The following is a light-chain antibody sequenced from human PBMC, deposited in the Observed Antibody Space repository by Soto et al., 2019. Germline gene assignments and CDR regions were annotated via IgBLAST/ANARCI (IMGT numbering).Light chain of an antibody. J-gene: IGKJ3*01. CDR3: QQLNSYPLT. V-gene: IGKV1-9*01. CDR1: QSISSH. Sequence: DIPLTQSPSFLSAAVGGRVTITCRASQSISSHLAGYQQKPGKAPNLLIYGASTLQSGVPSRFSGSGSGTQFTLTISSVQPEDFASYYCQQLNSYPLTVGPGTTVDIK. CDR2: GAS.